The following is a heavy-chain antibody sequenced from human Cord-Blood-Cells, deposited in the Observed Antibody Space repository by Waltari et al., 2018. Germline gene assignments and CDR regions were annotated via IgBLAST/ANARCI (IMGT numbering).Heavy chain of an antibody. V-gene: IGHV4-59*11. D-gene: IGHD3-16*01. Sequence: QVQLQESGPGLVKPSETLSLTCTVSGGSISSHYWSWIRQPPGKGLEWIGYIYYSGSNNYNPSLKSRVTISVDTSKNQFSLKLSSVTAADTAVYYCARVWGSYFDYWGQGTLVTVSS. CDR1: GGSISSHY. CDR3: ARVWGSYFDY. CDR2: IYYSGSN. J-gene: IGHJ4*02.